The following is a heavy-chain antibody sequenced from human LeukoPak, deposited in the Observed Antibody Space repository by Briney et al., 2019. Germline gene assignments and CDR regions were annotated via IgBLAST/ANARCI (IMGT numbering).Heavy chain of an antibody. Sequence: GGSLRLSCTTSGFTFGDYAMSWVRQAPGKGLEWVGFIRSKAFGGTTEYAASVKDRFTISRDDSKSIAYLQMNSLRAEDTAVYFCARDSYSKNDYWGQGTLVTVSS. J-gene: IGHJ4*02. CDR2: IRSKAFGGTT. D-gene: IGHD4-11*01. CDR1: GFTFGDYA. V-gene: IGHV3-49*04. CDR3: ARDSYSKNDY.